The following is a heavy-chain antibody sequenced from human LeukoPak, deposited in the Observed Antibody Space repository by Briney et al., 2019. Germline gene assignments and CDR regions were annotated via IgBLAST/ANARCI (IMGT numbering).Heavy chain of an antibody. D-gene: IGHD2-2*01. CDR2: VRSRPESYAT. V-gene: IGHV3-73*01. CDR1: GFTFSGSS. CDR3: TPFLCSRTTCP. J-gene: IGHJ5*02. Sequence: PGGSLRLSCAASGFTFSGSSMHWVRQASGKGLEWVGLVRSRPESYATQYGASVSGRFTISRDDSKNTAYLQMNSLKAEVTAVYYCTPFLCSRTTCPWGQGTLVTVSS.